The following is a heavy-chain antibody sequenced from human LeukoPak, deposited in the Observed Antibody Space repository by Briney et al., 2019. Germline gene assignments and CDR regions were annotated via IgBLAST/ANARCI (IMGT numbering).Heavy chain of an antibody. CDR3: ARGVRITPSYYYYGMDV. J-gene: IGHJ6*02. V-gene: IGHV3-66*01. CDR1: GFTISTNY. Sequence: PGESLRLSCAASGFTISTNYMSWVRQAPGKGLEGVSVVYSGGSTYYADSVKGRFTISRDNSKNTLYLQMNSLRAEDTAVYYCARGVRITPSYYYYGMDVWGQGTTVTVSS. CDR2: VYSGGST. D-gene: IGHD3-10*01.